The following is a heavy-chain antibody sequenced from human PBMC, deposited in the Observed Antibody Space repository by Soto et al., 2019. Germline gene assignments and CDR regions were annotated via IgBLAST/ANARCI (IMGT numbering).Heavy chain of an antibody. V-gene: IGHV4-39*01. CDR1: GGSISSSTYY. CDR2: IYYSGNT. J-gene: IGHJ4*02. Sequence: SETLSLTCTVSGGSISSSTYYWAWIRQPPGKGLEWIGSIYYSGNTYYKPFLRSRVTVSVDTSKNEISLKLSSVTAADTAVYYCARHDLTVTHVFDYWGQGTLGTVS. CDR3: ARHDLTVTHVFDY. D-gene: IGHD4-4*01.